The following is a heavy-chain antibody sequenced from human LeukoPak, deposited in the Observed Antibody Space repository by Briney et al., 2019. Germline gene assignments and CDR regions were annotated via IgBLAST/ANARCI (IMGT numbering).Heavy chain of an antibody. V-gene: IGHV1-46*01. D-gene: IGHD2-15*01. CDR3: ARGDCSRGSCYLLDH. CDR2: INPSGGST. Sequence: ASVKVSCKASGYTFTSYYMHWVRQAPGQGLEWMGIINPSGGSTSYAPKFQGRVTVTRDTSTSTVYMELSSLRSEDTAVYYCARGDCSRGSCYLLDHWGQGTLVTVSS. J-gene: IGHJ4*02. CDR1: GYTFTSYY.